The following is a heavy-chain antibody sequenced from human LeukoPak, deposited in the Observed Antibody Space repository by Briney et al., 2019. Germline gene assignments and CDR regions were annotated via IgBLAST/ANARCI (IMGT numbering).Heavy chain of an antibody. D-gene: IGHD3-10*01. Sequence: GGSLRLSCAASTFTFSSYNMNWVRQAPGKGLEWVSAISGSDGNTYYADSVKGRFTISRDDSKNTLYLQMNRLRAEDTALYYCAKAATFYYGSDLWGRGILVAVSS. J-gene: IGHJ4*02. CDR3: AKAATFYYGSDL. CDR2: ISGSDGNT. CDR1: TFTFSSYN. V-gene: IGHV3-23*01.